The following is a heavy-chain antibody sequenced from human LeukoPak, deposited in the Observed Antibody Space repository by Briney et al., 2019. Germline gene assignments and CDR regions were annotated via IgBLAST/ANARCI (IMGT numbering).Heavy chain of an antibody. CDR3: ARVLRYFDWLSAPPDY. V-gene: IGHV3-48*03. D-gene: IGHD3-9*01. J-gene: IGHJ4*02. Sequence: GGSLRLSCAASGFTFSSYEMNWVRQAPGKGLEWVSYISSSGSTIYYADSVKGRFTISRDNAKNSLYLQMNSLRAEDTAVYYCARVLRYFDWLSAPPDYWGQGTLVTVSS. CDR2: ISSSGSTI. CDR1: GFTFSSYE.